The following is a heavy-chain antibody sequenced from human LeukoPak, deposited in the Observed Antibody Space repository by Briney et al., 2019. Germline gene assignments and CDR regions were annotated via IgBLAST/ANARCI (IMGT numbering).Heavy chain of an antibody. CDR2: IYYSGTT. CDR3: AREDPQTTVPEGMDV. Sequence: SETLSLTCTVSGGSISRYYWSWIRQSPGKGLEWFGYIYYSGTTNYNPSLKSRVTMSVDTSKNQFSLKLSSVTAADTAVYYCAREDPQTTVPEGMDVWGQGATVTVSS. D-gene: IGHD4-17*01. CDR1: GGSISRYY. J-gene: IGHJ6*02. V-gene: IGHV4-59*01.